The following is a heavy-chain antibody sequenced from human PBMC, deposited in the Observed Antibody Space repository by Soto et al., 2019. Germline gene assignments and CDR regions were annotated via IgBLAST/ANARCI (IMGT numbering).Heavy chain of an antibody. D-gene: IGHD2-8*01. CDR3: ARKGVSNLDY. CDR2: ISSSSSYI. V-gene: IGHV3-21*01. CDR1: GFTFSSYS. J-gene: IGHJ4*02. Sequence: PGGSLRLSCAASGFTFSSYSMNWVRQAPGKGLEWVSSISSSSSYIYYADSVKGRFTISRDKAKNSLYLQMNSLSADDTAMYYCARKGVSNLDYWGQGTMVTVSS.